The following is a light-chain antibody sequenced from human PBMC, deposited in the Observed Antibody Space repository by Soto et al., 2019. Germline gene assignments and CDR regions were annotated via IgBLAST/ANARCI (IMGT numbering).Light chain of an antibody. J-gene: IGLJ2*01. CDR2: GDS. V-gene: IGLV1-51*02. Sequence: QSVLTQPPSVSAAPGQRVTISCSGSSYNIGSYHVSWYQQFPGTAPKLLIYGDSNRPSGIPDRFSGSKSGTSATLVITGLQTGDEADYYCGAWDTSLTEVVFGGGTQLTVL. CDR3: GAWDTSLTEVV. CDR1: SYNIGSYH.